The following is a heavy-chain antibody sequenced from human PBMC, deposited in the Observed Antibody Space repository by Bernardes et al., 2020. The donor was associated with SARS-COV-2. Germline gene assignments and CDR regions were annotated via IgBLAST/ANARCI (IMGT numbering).Heavy chain of an antibody. CDR1: GFTFDDYA. J-gene: IGHJ4*02. CDR2: ISWNSGSI. CDR3: AKVGYSSGSSDY. V-gene: IGHV3-9*01. D-gene: IGHD6-19*01. Sequence: SLRLSCAASGFTFDDYAMHWVRQAPGKGLEWVSGISWNSGSIGYADSVKGRFTISRDNAKNSLYLQMNSLRAEDTALYYCAKVGYSSGSSDYWGQGTLVTVSS.